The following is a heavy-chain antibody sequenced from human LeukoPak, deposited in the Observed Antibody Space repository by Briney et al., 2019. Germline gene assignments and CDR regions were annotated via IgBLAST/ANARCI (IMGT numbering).Heavy chain of an antibody. Sequence: GGSLRLFCAASGFTFSSYSMNWVRQAPGKGLEWVSSISSSSSYIYYADSVKGRFTISRDNAKNSLYLQMNSLRAEDTAVYYCARGTSMVRGVLLTWGQGTLVTVSS. CDR1: GFTFSSYS. CDR3: ARGTSMVRGVLLT. J-gene: IGHJ5*02. D-gene: IGHD3-10*01. CDR2: ISSSSSYI. V-gene: IGHV3-21*01.